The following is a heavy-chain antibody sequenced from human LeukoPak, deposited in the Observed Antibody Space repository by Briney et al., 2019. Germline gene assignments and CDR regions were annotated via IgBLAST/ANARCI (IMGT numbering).Heavy chain of an antibody. Sequence: SETLSLTCTVSGGSISSYYWSWIRQPPGKGLEWVGYIYYSGSTNYNPSLKSRVTISVDTSKNQFSLKLSSVTAADTAVYYCARGWTTVAPDAFDIWGQGTMVTVSS. CDR2: IYYSGST. CDR1: GGSISSYY. J-gene: IGHJ3*02. CDR3: ARGWTTVAPDAFDI. D-gene: IGHD4-23*01. V-gene: IGHV4-59*01.